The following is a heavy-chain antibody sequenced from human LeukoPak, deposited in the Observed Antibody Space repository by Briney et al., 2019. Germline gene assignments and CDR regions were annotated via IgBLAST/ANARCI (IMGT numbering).Heavy chain of an antibody. D-gene: IGHD5-12*01. CDR3: ARGLRLPSPCDI. CDR2: INHSGST. Sequence: PSETLSLTCAVYGGSFSGYYWSWIRQPPGKGLEWIGEINHSGSTNYNPSLKSRVTISVDTSKNQFSLKLSSVTAADTAVYYCARGLRLPSPCDIWGQGTMVTVSS. J-gene: IGHJ3*02. CDR1: GGSFSGYY. V-gene: IGHV4-34*01.